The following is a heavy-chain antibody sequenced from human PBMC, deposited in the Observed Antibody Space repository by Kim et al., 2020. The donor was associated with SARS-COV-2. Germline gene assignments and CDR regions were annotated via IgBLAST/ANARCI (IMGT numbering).Heavy chain of an antibody. D-gene: IGHD2-21*01. CDR2: T. CDR3: VRGRMTIPDLDY. J-gene: IGHJ4*02. V-gene: IGHV3-74*01. Sequence: TDYADPVGGRFTISRDAAKNTLNLQMNSLRTEDTATFYCVRGRMTIPDLDYWGQGTLVTVSS.